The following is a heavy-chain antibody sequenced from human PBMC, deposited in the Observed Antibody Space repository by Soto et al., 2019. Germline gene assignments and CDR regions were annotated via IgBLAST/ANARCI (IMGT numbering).Heavy chain of an antibody. J-gene: IGHJ4*02. V-gene: IGHV4-31*03. D-gene: IGHD3-22*01. CDR3: ARLDSSGYYYGYYLDY. CDR1: GGSISSCGYY. Sequence: ASETLTLTCPVSGGSISSCGYYWSWIRQHPGKGLEWIGYIYYSGSTYYNPSLKSRVTISVDTSKNQFSLKLSSVTAADTAVYYCARLDSSGYYYGYYLDYWGQGTLVHVSS. CDR2: IYYSGST.